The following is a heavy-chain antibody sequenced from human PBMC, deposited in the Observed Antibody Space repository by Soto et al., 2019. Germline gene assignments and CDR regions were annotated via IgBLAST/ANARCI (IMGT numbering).Heavy chain of an antibody. CDR2: ISGGGGSS. CDR1: GFTFSNYA. D-gene: IGHD2-21*01. J-gene: IGHJ4*02. CDR3: ADNCGVDGHSVFFY. Sequence: EVQLLESGGGLVQPGGSLRLSCAASGFTFSNYAMSWVRQAPGKGLEWVSGISGGGGSSYYAESVKGRFTISRDNSKNKLYLQMDSLRAQDRAVYYFADNCGVDGHSVFFYCGQGTLVIVSS. V-gene: IGHV3-23*01.